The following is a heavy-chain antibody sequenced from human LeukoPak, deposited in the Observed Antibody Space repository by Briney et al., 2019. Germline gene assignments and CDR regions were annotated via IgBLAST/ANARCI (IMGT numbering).Heavy chain of an antibody. CDR3: ARVRGGVLDY. CDR1: GFTFSSYA. J-gene: IGHJ4*02. Sequence: PGRSLRLSCAASGFTFSSYAMHWVRQAPGKGLEWVAVISYDGSNKYYADSVKGRFTISRDNSKNTLYLQMNSLRAEDTAVYYCARVRGGVLDYWGQGTLVTVSS. D-gene: IGHD3-10*01. V-gene: IGHV3-30-3*01. CDR2: ISYDGSNK.